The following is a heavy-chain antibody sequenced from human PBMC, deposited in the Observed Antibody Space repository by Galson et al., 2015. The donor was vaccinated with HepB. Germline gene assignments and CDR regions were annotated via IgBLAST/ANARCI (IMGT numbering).Heavy chain of an antibody. CDR2: ISYDGSNK. CDR1: GFTFSRYA. V-gene: IGHV3-30-3*01. Sequence: SLRLSCAASGFTFSRYAMHWVRQAPGKGLEWVAVISYDGSNKYYADSVKGRFTISRDNSKNTLYLQMNSLRPEDTAEYYCARVYYDSSDYCCGYFDYWGQGTQVTVSS. D-gene: IGHD3-22*01. CDR3: ARVYYDSSDYCCGYFDY. J-gene: IGHJ4*02.